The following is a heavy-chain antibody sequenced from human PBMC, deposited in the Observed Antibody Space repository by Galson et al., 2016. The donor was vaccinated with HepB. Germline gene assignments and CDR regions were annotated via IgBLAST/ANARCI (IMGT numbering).Heavy chain of an antibody. V-gene: IGHV4-4*02. CDR1: GGSISSPNW. D-gene: IGHD1-7*01. Sequence: SETLSLTCAVSGGSISSPNWWSWVRQHPGKGLEWIGEMYHSGSSNYNPSLRSRVTISIDKSKNHFPLRLTSVTAADTAFYYCARDRNYGGGVTFDIWGQGTMVTVSS. CDR2: MYHSGSS. J-gene: IGHJ3*02. CDR3: ARDRNYGGGVTFDI.